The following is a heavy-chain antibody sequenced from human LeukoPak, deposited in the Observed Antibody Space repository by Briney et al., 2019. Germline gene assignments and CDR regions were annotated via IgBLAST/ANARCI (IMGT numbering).Heavy chain of an antibody. V-gene: IGHV5-51*01. CDR2: IYPGDSDT. J-gene: IGHJ6*02. CDR1: GYSFTTFW. Sequence: GESLKISCKGSGYSFTTFWIGWVRQMPGKGLEYMGIIYPGDSDTRYSPSFQGQVTISADKSISTAYLQWSSLKASDTAMYYCARVLPLYDILTGRRGYYYYGMDVWGQGTTVTVSS. CDR3: ARVLPLYDILTGRRGYYYYGMDV. D-gene: IGHD3-9*01.